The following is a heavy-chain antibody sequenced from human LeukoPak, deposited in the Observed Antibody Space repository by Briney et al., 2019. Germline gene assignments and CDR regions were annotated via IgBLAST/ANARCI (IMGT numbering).Heavy chain of an antibody. CDR2: IYYRGST. CDR3: ARAALGSAFDI. J-gene: IGHJ3*02. Sequence: SETLSLTCTVSGGPISCYYLSWIRQPPAKGLEWVGYIYYRGSTNYNPSLKSRVTISVDTSKDQFSLKLSSVGGAETAVYYWARAALGSAFDIWGQGTMGTVSS. CDR1: GGPISCYY. D-gene: IGHD6-25*01. V-gene: IGHV4-59*01.